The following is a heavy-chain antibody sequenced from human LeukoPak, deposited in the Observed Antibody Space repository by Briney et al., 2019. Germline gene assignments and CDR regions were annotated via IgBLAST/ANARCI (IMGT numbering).Heavy chain of an antibody. D-gene: IGHD3-3*02. J-gene: IGHJ4*02. CDR3: SDLASP. V-gene: IGHV3-73*01. CDR2: IRTKAHSYAT. CDR1: GFTFSDST. Sequence: TGGSLRLSCAASGFTFSDSTVHWVRQASGKGLEWVGRIRTKAHSYATVYSASVEGRFTISRGDSKNTAYLQMNSLKTEDTAIYYCSDLASPGGQGTLVTVSS.